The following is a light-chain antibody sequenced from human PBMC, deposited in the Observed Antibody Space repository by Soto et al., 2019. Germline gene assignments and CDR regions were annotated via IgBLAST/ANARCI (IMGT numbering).Light chain of an antibody. V-gene: IGLV1-44*01. Sequence: QSVLTQPPSASGTPGQRVTISCSGSSSNIANNIVNWYQQLPGTAPKLLIYSNSQRPSGVPDRFSGSKSGTSASLAISGLQSEDEADYYCATWDDSLNGQVFGGGTKRTVL. CDR1: SSNIANNI. CDR2: SNS. CDR3: ATWDDSLNGQV. J-gene: IGLJ2*01.